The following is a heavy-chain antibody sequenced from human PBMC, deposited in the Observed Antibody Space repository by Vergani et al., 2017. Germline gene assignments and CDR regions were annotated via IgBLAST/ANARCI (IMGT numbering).Heavy chain of an antibody. Sequence: EVQLVESGGGLVQNGRSLRLSCAASGFTFDDYAMHWVRQAPGKGLEWVSGISWNSGSIGYADSVKGRFTISRDNAKDSLYLQMNSLRAEDTALYYCAKSMTRIAAAGTYYYYGMDVWGQGTTVTVSS. D-gene: IGHD6-13*01. J-gene: IGHJ6*02. CDR2: ISWNSGSI. V-gene: IGHV3-9*01. CDR3: AKSMTRIAAAGTYYYYGMDV. CDR1: GFTFDDYA.